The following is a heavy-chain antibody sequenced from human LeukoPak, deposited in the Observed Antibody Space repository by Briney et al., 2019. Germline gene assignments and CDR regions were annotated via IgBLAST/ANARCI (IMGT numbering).Heavy chain of an antibody. Sequence: PSETLSLTCTVSGYSISSGYYWGWIRQPPGKGLEWIGSIYHSGSTYYNPSLKSRVTISVDTSKNQFSLKLSSVTAADTAVYYCARGGYSYLSDAFDIWGQGTMVTVSS. D-gene: IGHD5-18*01. V-gene: IGHV4-38-2*02. CDR1: GYSISSGYY. CDR2: IYHSGST. J-gene: IGHJ3*02. CDR3: ARGGYSYLSDAFDI.